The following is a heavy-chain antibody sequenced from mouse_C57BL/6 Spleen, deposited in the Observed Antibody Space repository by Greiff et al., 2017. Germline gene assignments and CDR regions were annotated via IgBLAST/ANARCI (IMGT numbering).Heavy chain of an antibody. CDR2: IDPENGGT. J-gene: IGHJ1*03. Sequence: QVHVKQSGAELVRPGASVTLSCKASGYTFTDYEMHWVKQTPVHGLEWIGAIDPENGGTAYNQKFKGKAILTADKSSSTAYMELRSLTSEDSAVYYCTRRWLLTGDWYFGVWGTGTTVTVAS. D-gene: IGHD2-3*01. V-gene: IGHV1-15*01. CDR3: TRRWLLTGDWYFGV. CDR1: GYTFTDYE.